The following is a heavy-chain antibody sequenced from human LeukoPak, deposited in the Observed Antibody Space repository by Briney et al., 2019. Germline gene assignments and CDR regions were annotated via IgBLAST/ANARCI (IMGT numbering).Heavy chain of an antibody. V-gene: IGHV3-30-3*02. J-gene: IGHJ4*02. CDR2: ISYDGSNK. CDR3: ASGYGSGSYFDY. D-gene: IGHD3-10*01. Sequence: QPGRSLRLSCAASGFTFSRYAMHWVRQAPGKGLEWVAVISYDGSNKYYADSVKGRFTISRDNSKNTLYLQMNSLRAEDTAVYYCASGYGSGSYFDYWGQGTLVTVSS. CDR1: GFTFSRYA.